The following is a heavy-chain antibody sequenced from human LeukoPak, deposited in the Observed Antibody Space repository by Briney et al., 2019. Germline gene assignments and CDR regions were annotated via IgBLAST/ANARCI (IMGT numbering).Heavy chain of an antibody. Sequence: GGSLRLSCAASGFTFSSYWMSWVRQAPGKGLKWVANIKQDGSEKYYVDSVKGRFTISRDNAKNSLYLQMNSLRAEDTAVYYCARAHDYGDYWFDYWGRGTLVTVSS. CDR2: IKQDGSEK. D-gene: IGHD4-17*01. CDR1: GFTFSSYW. J-gene: IGHJ4*02. CDR3: ARAHDYGDYWFDY. V-gene: IGHV3-7*01.